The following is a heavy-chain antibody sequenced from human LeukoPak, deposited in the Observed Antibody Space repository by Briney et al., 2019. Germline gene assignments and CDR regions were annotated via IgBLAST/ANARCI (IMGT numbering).Heavy chain of an antibody. CDR2: ISGGSDII. CDR3: ARYGSGRNYIDPFDF. V-gene: IGHV3-48*01. J-gene: IGHJ4*02. Sequence: PGGSLRLSCAASGFSFSRHAINWVRQAPGKGLEWISHISGGSDIIEYADSVKGRFTISRDYRRGSAYLQMNSLRVEDTAVYYCARYGSGRNYIDPFDFWGQGTLVAVSS. D-gene: IGHD3-10*01. CDR1: GFSFSRHA.